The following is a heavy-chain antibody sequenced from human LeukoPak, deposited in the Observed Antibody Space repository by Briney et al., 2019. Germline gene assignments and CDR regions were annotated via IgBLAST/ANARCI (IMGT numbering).Heavy chain of an antibody. D-gene: IGHD3-3*01. J-gene: IGHJ5*02. CDR1: GFTFSSPW. CDR2: IQQDGSDK. V-gene: IGHV3-7*01. CDR3: ARVSVEDWFDP. Sequence: GGSLRLPCAAPGFTFSSPWMSWVPQAPGKGLEWVANIQQDGSDKYYVDSVKGRFTISRDNAKNSLYLQMNSLRVEDTALYYCARVSVEDWFDPWGQGTLVTVSS.